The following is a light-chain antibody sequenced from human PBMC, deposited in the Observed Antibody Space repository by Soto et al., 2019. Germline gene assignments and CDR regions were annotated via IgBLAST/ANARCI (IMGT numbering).Light chain of an antibody. CDR3: CSYAGSSTDV. V-gene: IGLV2-23*01. CDR2: DGS. Sequence: QSALTQPASVSGSPGQSITISCTGTSSDVGSYNLVSWYQQYPGKAPKLMIYDGSKRPSGVSNRFSGSKSGNTASLTISGLQAEDEADYHCCSYAGSSTDVFGTGTKLTVL. CDR1: SSDVGSYNL. J-gene: IGLJ1*01.